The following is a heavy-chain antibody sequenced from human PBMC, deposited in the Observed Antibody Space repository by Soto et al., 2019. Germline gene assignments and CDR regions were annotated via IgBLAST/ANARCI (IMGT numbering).Heavy chain of an antibody. CDR1: GFTFSSYW. J-gene: IGHJ4*02. Sequence: GGSLRLSCAASGFTFSSYWMHWVRQAPGKGLVWVSRINSDESSTSYADSVKGRFTISRDNAKNTLYLQMNSLRAEDTAVYYCVRTSLVVAAATREDYWGQGTLVTAPQ. CDR3: VRTSLVVAAATREDY. V-gene: IGHV3-74*01. CDR2: INSDESST. D-gene: IGHD2-15*01.